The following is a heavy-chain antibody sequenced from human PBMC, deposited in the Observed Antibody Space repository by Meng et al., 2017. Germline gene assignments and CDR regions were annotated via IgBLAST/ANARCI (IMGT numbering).Heavy chain of an antibody. V-gene: IGHV3-66*02. CDR1: GFTVSSNY. CDR3: ARVIVGAMGG. J-gene: IGHJ4*02. D-gene: IGHD1-26*01. Sequence: GESLKISCAASGFTVSSNYMSWVRQAPGKGLEWVSVIYSDGSTYYADTLKGRFTISTDNSKNTLYLQMNSLRAEDTAVYYCARVIVGAMGGWGQGTLVTVSS. CDR2: IYSDGST.